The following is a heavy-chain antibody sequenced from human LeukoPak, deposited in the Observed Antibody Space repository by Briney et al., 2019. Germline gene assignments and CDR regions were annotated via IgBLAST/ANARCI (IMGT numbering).Heavy chain of an antibody. Sequence: SETLSLTCAVYGGSFSGYYWSWIRQPPGKGLEWIGEINHSRSTNYNPSLKSRVTISVDTSKNQFSLKLSSVTAADTAFYYCARDAGGDFDYWGQGTLVTVSS. D-gene: IGHD2-21*01. J-gene: IGHJ4*02. V-gene: IGHV4-34*01. CDR1: GGSFSGYY. CDR3: ARDAGGDFDY. CDR2: INHSRST.